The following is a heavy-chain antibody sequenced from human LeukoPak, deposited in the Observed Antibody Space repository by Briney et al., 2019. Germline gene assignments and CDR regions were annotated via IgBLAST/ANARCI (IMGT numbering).Heavy chain of an antibody. D-gene: IGHD3-10*01. CDR2: IKPNSGGT. CDR1: GYTFTGYY. CDR3: ARYHTMVRGLSD. V-gene: IGHV1-2*02. J-gene: IGHJ4*02. Sequence: ASVKVSCKASGYTFTGYYMHWVRQAPAQGLEWMGWIKPNSGGTNYAQKFQGRVTMTRDTSISTAYMELSRLRSDDTAVYYCARYHTMVRGLSDWGQGTLVTVSS.